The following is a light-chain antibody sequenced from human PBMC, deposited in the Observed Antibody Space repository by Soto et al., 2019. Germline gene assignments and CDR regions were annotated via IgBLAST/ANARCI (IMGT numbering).Light chain of an antibody. CDR1: SSVIGNYNY. CDR2: DVS. J-gene: IGLJ1*01. Sequence: QSVLTQPASVSGSPGQSITISCTGTSSVIGNYNYVSWYQQDPGKAPKLMIYDVSNRPSGVSNRFSGSKSGITASLTISGLQAEDEADYYCSSYTSSSTYVFGTGTKVTVL. CDR3: SSYTSSSTYV. V-gene: IGLV2-14*01.